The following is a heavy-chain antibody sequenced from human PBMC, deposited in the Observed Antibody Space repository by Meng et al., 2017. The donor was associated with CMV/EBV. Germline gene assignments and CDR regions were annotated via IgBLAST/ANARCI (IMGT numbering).Heavy chain of an antibody. Sequence: ETLSLTCAASGFTVSSNYMSWVRQAPGKGLEWVSVIYSGGSTYYADSVKGRFTISRDNSKNTLYLQMNSLRAEDTAVYYCARGGSGWYYFDYWGQGTLVTVSS. J-gene: IGHJ4*02. CDR3: ARGGSGWYYFDY. CDR1: GFTVSSNY. CDR2: IYSGGST. D-gene: IGHD6-19*01. V-gene: IGHV3-53*01.